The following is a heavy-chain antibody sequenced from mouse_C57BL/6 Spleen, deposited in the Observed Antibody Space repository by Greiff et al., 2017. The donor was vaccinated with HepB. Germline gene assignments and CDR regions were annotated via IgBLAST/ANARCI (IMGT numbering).Heavy chain of an antibody. CDR1: GFTFSSYA. CDR3: ARGYFDV. CDR2: ISDGGSYT. Sequence: EVNVVESGGGLVKPGGSLKLSCAASGFTFSSYAMSWVRQTPEKRLEWVATISDGGSYTYYPDNVKGRFTISRDNAKNNLYLQMSHLKSEDTAMYYCARGYFDVWGTGTTVTVSS. V-gene: IGHV5-4*03. J-gene: IGHJ1*03.